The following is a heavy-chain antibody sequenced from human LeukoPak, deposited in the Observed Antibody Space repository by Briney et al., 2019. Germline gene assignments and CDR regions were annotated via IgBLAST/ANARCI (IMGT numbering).Heavy chain of an antibody. V-gene: IGHV5-51*01. CDR3: ARGYYYDSSGYPDY. Sequence: GESLQISCQGSGYTFTSYWIGWVRQLPGKGLEWMGIIYPGDSDTRYSPSFQGQVSISADKSINTAYLQWSTLKASDTAMYYCARGYYYDSSGYPDYWGQGTQVTVSS. J-gene: IGHJ4*02. CDR2: IYPGDSDT. D-gene: IGHD3-22*01. CDR1: GYTFTSYW.